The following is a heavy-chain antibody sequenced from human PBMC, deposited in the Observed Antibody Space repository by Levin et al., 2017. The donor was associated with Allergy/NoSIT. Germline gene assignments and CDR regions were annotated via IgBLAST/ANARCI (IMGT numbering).Heavy chain of an antibody. Sequence: ASVKVSCKASGYTFISYDISWVRQAPGQGLEWMGWIKSYNGNTNYAQKVQGRVTLTTDTSTSTAYMELRSLRSDDTPVYYCARGSGSSSSGLEYWGQGTLLTVPS. V-gene: IGHV1-18*01. D-gene: IGHD6-6*01. J-gene: IGHJ4*02. CDR1: GYTFISYD. CDR2: IKSYNGNT. CDR3: ARGSGSSSSGLEY.